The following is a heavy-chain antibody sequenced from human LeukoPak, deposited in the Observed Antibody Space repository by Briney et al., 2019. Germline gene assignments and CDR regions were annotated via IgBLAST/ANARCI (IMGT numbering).Heavy chain of an antibody. CDR3: ARIVGDGYNDAFDI. Sequence: PSETLSLTCAVYGGSFSGYYGSWIRQPPGKGLEWIGEINHSGSTNYNPSLKSRVTISVDTSKNQFSLKLSSVTAADTAVYYCARIVGDGYNDAFDIWGQGTMVTVSS. V-gene: IGHV4-34*01. J-gene: IGHJ3*02. D-gene: IGHD5-24*01. CDR2: INHSGST. CDR1: GGSFSGYY.